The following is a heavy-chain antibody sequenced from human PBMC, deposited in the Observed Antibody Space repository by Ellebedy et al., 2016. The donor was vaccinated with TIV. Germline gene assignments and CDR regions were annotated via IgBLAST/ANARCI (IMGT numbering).Heavy chain of an antibody. Sequence: GGSLRLSCAASGFTFSSYAMSWVRQAPGKGLEWVSSISSSSSYIYYADSVKGRFTISRDDAKNTLYLHMNSLRAEDTAVYYCARGRNYAMDVWGQGTTVTVSS. CDR1: GFTFSSYA. CDR2: ISSSSSYI. V-gene: IGHV3-21*01. CDR3: ARGRNYAMDV. J-gene: IGHJ6*02.